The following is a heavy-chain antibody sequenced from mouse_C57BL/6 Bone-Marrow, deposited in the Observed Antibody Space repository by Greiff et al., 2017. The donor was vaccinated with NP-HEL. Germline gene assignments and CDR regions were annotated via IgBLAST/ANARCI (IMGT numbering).Heavy chain of an antibody. Sequence: EVQLQESGPGLVKPSQSLSLTCSVSGYSITSGYYWNWIRQFPGNKLEWMGYISYDGSNNYNPSLKNRTSITRDTSKNQFFLKLNSVTTEDTATYYCASPAYYGYWGQGTTLTVSS. V-gene: IGHV3-6*01. CDR2: ISYDGSN. CDR1: GYSITSGYY. J-gene: IGHJ2*01. CDR3: ASPAYYGY.